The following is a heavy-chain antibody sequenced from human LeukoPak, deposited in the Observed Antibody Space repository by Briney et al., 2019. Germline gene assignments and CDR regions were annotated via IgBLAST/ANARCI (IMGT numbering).Heavy chain of an antibody. CDR3: ARHHGETPYDH. CDR1: GYSFTSYW. V-gene: IGHV5-51*01. Sequence: GESLKISCKGSGYSFTSYWVGWVRQTPEKGLEWMGVIYPGDSDTRYSPSFQGQVTISADKSITTAYLQWSSLKASDSAMYFCARHHGETPYDHWGQGTLVTVSS. J-gene: IGHJ4*02. CDR2: IYPGDSDT.